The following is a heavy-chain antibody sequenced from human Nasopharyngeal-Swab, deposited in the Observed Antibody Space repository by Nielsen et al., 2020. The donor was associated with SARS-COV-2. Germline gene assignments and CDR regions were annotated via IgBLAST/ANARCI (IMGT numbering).Heavy chain of an antibody. CDR2: IIPTFGTA. D-gene: IGHD1-26*01. V-gene: IGHV1-69*06. J-gene: IGHJ5*02. Sequence: WVRQAPGQGLEWMGGIIPTFGTANYAQKFQGRVTITADKSTSTAYMELSSLRSEDTAVYYCARDRIVGATSAFDPWGQGTLVTVSS. CDR3: ARDRIVGATSAFDP.